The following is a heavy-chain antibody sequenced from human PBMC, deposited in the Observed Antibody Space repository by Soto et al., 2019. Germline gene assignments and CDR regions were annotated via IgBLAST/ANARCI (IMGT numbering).Heavy chain of an antibody. CDR3: ARQVVPSYYYGMDV. J-gene: IGHJ6*02. V-gene: IGHV4-59*08. CDR2: IYYSGST. Sequence: PSETLSLTCTVSGGSISSYYWSWIRQPPGKGLEWIGYIYYSGSTNYNPSLKSRVTISVDTSKNQFSLKLSSVTAANTAVYYCARQVVPSYYYGMDVWGQGTTVTVSS. CDR1: GGSISSYY. D-gene: IGHD2-15*01.